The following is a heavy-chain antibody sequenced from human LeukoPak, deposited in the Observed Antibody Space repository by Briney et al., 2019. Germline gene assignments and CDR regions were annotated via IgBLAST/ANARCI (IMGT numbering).Heavy chain of an antibody. Sequence: PGRSLRLSCAASGFTFSSYGMHWVRQAPGKGLEWVAVISYDGSNKYCADSVKGRFTISRDNSKNTLYLQMNSLRAEDTAVYYCAKDGFEWELLWEFDYWGLGSLVTVSS. J-gene: IGHJ4*02. CDR1: GFTFSSYG. CDR3: AKDGFEWELLWEFDY. V-gene: IGHV3-30*18. D-gene: IGHD1-26*01. CDR2: ISYDGSNK.